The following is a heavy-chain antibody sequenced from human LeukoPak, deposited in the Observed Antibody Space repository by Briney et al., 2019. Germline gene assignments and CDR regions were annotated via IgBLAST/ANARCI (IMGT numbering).Heavy chain of an antibody. Sequence: GGSLRLSCAASGFTFDDYGMSWVRQTPGKGLEWNSGINWNGGSINHADSVRGRFTISRDNAKNSLYLQMNGLRAEDTALYYCATLTYSGSYYFDYWGQGTLVTVSS. CDR2: INWNGGSI. CDR3: ATLTYSGSYYFDY. V-gene: IGHV3-20*04. CDR1: GFTFDDYG. J-gene: IGHJ4*02. D-gene: IGHD1-26*01.